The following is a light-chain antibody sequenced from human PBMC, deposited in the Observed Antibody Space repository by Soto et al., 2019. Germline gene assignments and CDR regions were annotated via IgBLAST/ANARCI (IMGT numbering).Light chain of an antibody. CDR2: EGS. CDR1: SSDVGSYNL. V-gene: IGLV2-23*01. Sequence: QSVLTQPASVSGPPGQSITISCTGTSSDVGSYNLVSWYQQHPGKAPRLIIYEGSKRPSGVSHRFSASRSDKTASLTISGLQAEDEAAYYCCSYALSSSYVFGTGTKVTVL. CDR3: CSYALSSSYV. J-gene: IGLJ1*01.